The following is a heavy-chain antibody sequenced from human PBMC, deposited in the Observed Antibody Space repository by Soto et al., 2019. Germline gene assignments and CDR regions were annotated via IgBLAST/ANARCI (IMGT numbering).Heavy chain of an antibody. J-gene: IGHJ4*02. Sequence: QVQLQESGPGLVKPSQTLSLTCTVSGGSISSGGYYWSWIRQHPGKGLEWIGYIYSSGSTYYNPSLKSRVTISVDTSKNQFSLKLSSVTAADTAVYYCARGGDYPLKGKIDYWGQGTLVTVSS. CDR1: GGSISSGGYY. CDR2: IYSSGST. D-gene: IGHD4-17*01. CDR3: ARGGDYPLKGKIDY. V-gene: IGHV4-31*03.